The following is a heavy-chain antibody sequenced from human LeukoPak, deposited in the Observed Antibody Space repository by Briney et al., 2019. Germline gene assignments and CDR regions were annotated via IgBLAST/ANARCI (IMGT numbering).Heavy chain of an antibody. J-gene: IGHJ5*02. Sequence: SETLSLTCAVYGGSFSGYYWSWIRQPPGKGLEWIGEINHSGSTNYNPSLKSRVTISVDTSKNQFSLKLSSVTAADTAVYYCARPRYCSSTSCYHWFDPWGQGTLVTVSS. V-gene: IGHV4-34*01. D-gene: IGHD2-2*01. CDR2: INHSGST. CDR3: ARPRYCSSTSCYHWFDP. CDR1: GGSFSGYY.